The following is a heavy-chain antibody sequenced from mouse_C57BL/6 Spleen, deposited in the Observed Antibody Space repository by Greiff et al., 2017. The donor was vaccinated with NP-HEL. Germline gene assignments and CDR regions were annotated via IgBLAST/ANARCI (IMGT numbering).Heavy chain of an antibody. J-gene: IGHJ4*01. D-gene: IGHD2-13*01. CDR1: GFTFSSYA. Sequence: EVQLVESGGGLVKPGGSLKLSCAASGFTFSSYAMSWVRPTPEKRLEWVATISDGGSYTYYPDNVKGRFTISRDNAKNNLYLQMSHLKSEDTAMYYCAREGYGDDYYAMDYWGQGTSVTVSS. V-gene: IGHV5-4*01. CDR3: AREGYGDDYYAMDY. CDR2: ISDGGSYT.